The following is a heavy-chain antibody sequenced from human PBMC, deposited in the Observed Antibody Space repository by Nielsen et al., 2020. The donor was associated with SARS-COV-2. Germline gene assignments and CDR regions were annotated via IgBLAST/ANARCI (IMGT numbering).Heavy chain of an antibody. Sequence: ASVKVSCKASGYTFTGYYMHWVRQAPGQGLEWMGWINPNSGGTNYAQKFQGRVTMTRDTSISTAYMELSRLRSDDTAVYYCARDELNGPLWFGEPSMSHRAFDIWGQGTMVTVSS. V-gene: IGHV1-2*02. CDR2: INPNSGGT. CDR3: ARDELNGPLWFGEPSMSHRAFDI. D-gene: IGHD3-10*01. CDR1: GYTFTGYY. J-gene: IGHJ3*02.